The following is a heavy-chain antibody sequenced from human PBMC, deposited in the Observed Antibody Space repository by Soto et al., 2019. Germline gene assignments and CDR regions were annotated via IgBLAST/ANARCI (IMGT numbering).Heavy chain of an antibody. CDR2: IYWDDDK. CDR1: GFSLSTSGVG. Sequence: QITLKESGPTLVKPTQTLTLTCTFSGFSLSTSGVGVGWIRQSPGKALEWLALIYWDDDKRYRSSLKNRLTXTXDNXKNQVVLTMTNMDPVETATYYCALQWPPSLGYFEYWGQGTLVTVSS. V-gene: IGHV2-5*02. D-gene: IGHD6-19*01. CDR3: ALQWPPSLGYFEY. J-gene: IGHJ4*02.